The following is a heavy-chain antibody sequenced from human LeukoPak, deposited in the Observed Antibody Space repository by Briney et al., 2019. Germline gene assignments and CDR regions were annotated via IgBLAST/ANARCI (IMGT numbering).Heavy chain of an antibody. D-gene: IGHD2-15*01. V-gene: IGHV4-59*08. CDR2: IYYSGST. J-gene: IGHJ5*02. CDR1: GGSISSYY. CDR3: ARWGIVVVVAANP. Sequence: SETLSLTCTVSGGSISSYYWSWIRQPPGKGLEWIGYIYYSGSTNYNPSLKSRVTISVDTSKNQFSLKLSSVTAADTAVYYCARWGIVVVVAANPWGQGTLVTVSS.